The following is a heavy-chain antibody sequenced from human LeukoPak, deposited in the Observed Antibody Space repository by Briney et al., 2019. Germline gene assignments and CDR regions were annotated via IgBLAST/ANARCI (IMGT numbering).Heavy chain of an antibody. J-gene: IGHJ3*01. D-gene: IGHD2-2*01. V-gene: IGHV4-59*01. CDR3: ARVSCSSTSCPRRDALDV. CDR2: IYYSGST. CDR1: GGSISYYY. Sequence: SETLYLTCTVSGGSISYYYWSWIRQPPGKGLEWIGYIYYSGSTNYTPSLKSRVTISVDTSKNQFSLNLTSVTTADTAVYYCARVSCSSTSCPRRDALDVWGQGTMVTVSS.